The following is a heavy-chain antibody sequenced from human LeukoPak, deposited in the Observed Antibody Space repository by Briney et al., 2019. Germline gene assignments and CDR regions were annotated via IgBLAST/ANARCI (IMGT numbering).Heavy chain of an antibody. CDR2: INNDGRDT. V-gene: IGHV3-74*01. D-gene: IGHD2-8*01. CDR3: ARTGRYCTNGVCYQHFDY. J-gene: IGHJ4*02. Sequence: GGSLRLSCEAAGFTLTPYWIHCVRQAPGKGLVWVARINNDGRDTGYADSVKGRLTISRDNAKNSLYLQMNSLRAEDTAVYYCARTGRYCTNGVCYQHFDYWGQGTLVTISS. CDR1: GFTLTPYW.